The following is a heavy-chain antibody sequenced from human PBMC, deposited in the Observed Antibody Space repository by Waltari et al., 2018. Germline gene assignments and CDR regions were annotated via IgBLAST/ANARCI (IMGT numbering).Heavy chain of an antibody. CDR2: THHSGNT. CDR3: ARWENNLRAFDI. CDR1: GVSITSYY. V-gene: IGHV4-59*01. Sequence: QVQLQESGPGLLKPSETLSLSCTVSGVSITSYYWNWMRQPPGKGLEWIGYTHHSGNTRYNPTLRRRLTASVDTSNNQVSLYLSSVTSADTAVYFCARWENNLRAFDIWGQGTMVSVSS. J-gene: IGHJ3*02. D-gene: IGHD1-26*01.